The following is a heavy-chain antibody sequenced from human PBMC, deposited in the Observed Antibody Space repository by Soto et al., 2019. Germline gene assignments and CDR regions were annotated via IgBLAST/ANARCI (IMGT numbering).Heavy chain of an antibody. J-gene: IGHJ3*02. Sequence: ASVKVSCKASGYTFTSYDINWVRQATGQGLEWMGWINAGNGNTEYSQKFQGRVTITRDTSASTAYMELSSLRSEDTAVYYCARASEVPAAISAFDIWGQGTMVTVSS. V-gene: IGHV1-3*01. CDR3: ARASEVPAAISAFDI. CDR2: INAGNGNT. CDR1: GYTFTSYD. D-gene: IGHD2-2*01.